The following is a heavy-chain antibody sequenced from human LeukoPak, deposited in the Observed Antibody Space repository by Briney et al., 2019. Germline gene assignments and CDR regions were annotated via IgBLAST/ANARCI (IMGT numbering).Heavy chain of an antibody. V-gene: IGHV4-59*08. Sequence: SETLSLTCTVSGGSISSYYWSWIRQPPGKGLEWIGYIYYSGSTNYNPSPKSRVTISVDTSKNQFSLKLSSVTAADTAVYYCARHPRLRGAFDIWGQGTMVTVSS. CDR1: GGSISSYY. CDR2: IYYSGST. J-gene: IGHJ3*02. CDR3: ARHPRLRGAFDI.